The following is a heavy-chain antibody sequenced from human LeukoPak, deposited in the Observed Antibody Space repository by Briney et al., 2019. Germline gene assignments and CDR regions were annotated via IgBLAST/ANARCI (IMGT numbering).Heavy chain of an antibody. V-gene: IGHV4-34*01. J-gene: IGHJ4*02. CDR1: GGSFSGYY. CDR2: INHSGST. CDR3: ARRGVRGVF. Sequence: PSETLSLTCAVYGGSFSGYYWSWIRQSPGKGLEWIGEINHSGSTNYNPSLKSRVTISVDTSKNQFSLKLSSVTAADTAVYYCARRGVRGVFWGQGTLVTVSS. D-gene: IGHD3-10*01.